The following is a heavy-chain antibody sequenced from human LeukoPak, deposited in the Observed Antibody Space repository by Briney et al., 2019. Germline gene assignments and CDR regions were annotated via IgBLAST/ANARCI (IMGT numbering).Heavy chain of an antibody. CDR1: GGSFSGYY. Sequence: SETLSLTCAVYGGSFSGYYWSWIRQPPGKGLEWIGEINHSGSTNYNPSLKSRVTIPVDTSKNQFSLKLSSVTAADTAVYYCARAHSAASYDFWSGYSGDAFDIWGQGTMVTVSS. D-gene: IGHD3-3*01. CDR2: INHSGST. J-gene: IGHJ3*02. V-gene: IGHV4-34*01. CDR3: ARAHSAASYDFWSGYSGDAFDI.